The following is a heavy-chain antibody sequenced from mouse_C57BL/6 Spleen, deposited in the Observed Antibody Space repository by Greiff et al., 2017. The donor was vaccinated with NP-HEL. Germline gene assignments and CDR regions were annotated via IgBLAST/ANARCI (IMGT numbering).Heavy chain of an antibody. CDR3: ARVAQVMDY. Sequence: VQLQQSGAELAKPGASVKLSCKASGYTLTSYWMHWVKQRPGPGLEWIGHINLSSGCTKYNQKFKDKVTLTAVKYSSTAYMQLTSLTYADSAVYYCARVAQVMDYWGQGTSVTVAS. V-gene: IGHV1-7*01. J-gene: IGHJ4*01. CDR1: GYTLTSYW. CDR2: INLSSGCT.